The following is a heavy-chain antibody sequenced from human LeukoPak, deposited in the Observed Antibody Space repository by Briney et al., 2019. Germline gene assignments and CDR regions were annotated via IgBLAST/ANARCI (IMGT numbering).Heavy chain of an antibody. CDR3: ARDSGYSSSWYTYYDY. CDR1: GYTFTGYY. CDR2: INPNSGGT. V-gene: IGHV1-2*02. D-gene: IGHD6-13*01. Sequence: ASVKVSCKASGYTFTGYYMHWVRQAPGQGLEWMGWINPNSGGTNYAQKFQGRVTMTRDTSISTAYMELSRLRSDDTAVYYCARDSGYSSSWYTYYDYWGQGTLVTVSS. J-gene: IGHJ4*02.